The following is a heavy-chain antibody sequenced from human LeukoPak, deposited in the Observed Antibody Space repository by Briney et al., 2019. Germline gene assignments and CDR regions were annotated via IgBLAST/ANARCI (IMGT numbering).Heavy chain of an antibody. J-gene: IGHJ4*02. V-gene: IGHV1-2*02. Sequence: ASVKVSCKASGYTFTSYDINWVRQATGQGLEWMGWINPNSGGTNYVQKFQGRVTMTRDTSISTAYMELSRLRSDDTAVYYCAREYSSDRDYWGQGTLVTVSS. CDR3: AREYSSDRDY. CDR1: GYTFTSYD. CDR2: INPNSGGT. D-gene: IGHD6-19*01.